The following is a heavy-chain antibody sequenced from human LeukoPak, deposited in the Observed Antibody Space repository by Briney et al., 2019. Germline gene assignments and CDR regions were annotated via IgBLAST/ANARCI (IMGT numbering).Heavy chain of an antibody. D-gene: IGHD1-1*01. CDR2: IYTSGST. CDR3: ARGKGGWNDAYMDV. CDR1: GGSISSGSDY. J-gene: IGHJ6*03. Sequence: PSETLSLTCTVSGGSISSGSDYWRWIRQPAGKGLEWIGRIYTSGSTNYNPSLKSRVTISVDTSKNQFSLKLSSVTAADTAVYYCARGKGGWNDAYMDVWGKGTTVTISS. V-gene: IGHV4-61*02.